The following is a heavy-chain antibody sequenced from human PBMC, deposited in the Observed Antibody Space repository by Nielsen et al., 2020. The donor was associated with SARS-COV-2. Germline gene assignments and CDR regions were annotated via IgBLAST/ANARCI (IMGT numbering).Heavy chain of an antibody. D-gene: IGHD3-16*02. J-gene: IGHJ5*02. CDR2: ISAYNGNT. V-gene: IGHV1-18*01. Sequence: ASVKVSCKASGYTFTSYGISWVRQAPGQGLEWMGWISAYNGNTNYAQKLQGRVTMTTDTSTSTAYMELRSLRSDDTAVYYCAGDKLYDYVWGSYRLNWFDPWGQGTLVTVSS. CDR1: GYTFTSYG. CDR3: AGDKLYDYVWGSYRLNWFDP.